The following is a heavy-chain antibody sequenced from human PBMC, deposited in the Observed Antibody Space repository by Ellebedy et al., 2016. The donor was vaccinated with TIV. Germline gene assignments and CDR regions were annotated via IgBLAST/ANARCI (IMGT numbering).Heavy chain of an antibody. CDR1: GFTFTSYA. D-gene: IGHD3-16*02. CDR2: ITYDGSNE. Sequence: GESLKISCAAPGFTFTSYAMHWVRQAPGKGLEWVALITYDGSNEYYADSVKGRFTISRDNSKNTLYLQMNSLRAEDTAVYYCARDKEVRTYLPDYWGQGTLVAVSS. J-gene: IGHJ4*02. V-gene: IGHV3-30*16. CDR3: ARDKEVRTYLPDY.